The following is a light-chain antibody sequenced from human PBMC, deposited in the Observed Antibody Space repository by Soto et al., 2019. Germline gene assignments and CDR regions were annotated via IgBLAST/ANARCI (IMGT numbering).Light chain of an antibody. V-gene: IGKV1-16*01. CDR2: ATS. J-gene: IGKJ2*01. CDR1: QGISKY. Sequence: DIQMTQSPSSLSASGGDRVNITCRASQGISKYVAWFQQIPGKAPKSLIYATSRLQSGVPSRFSGSVSGTDFTLTISSLQPEDFATYYCQQYDSDPRTFGQGTRLEMK. CDR3: QQYDSDPRT.